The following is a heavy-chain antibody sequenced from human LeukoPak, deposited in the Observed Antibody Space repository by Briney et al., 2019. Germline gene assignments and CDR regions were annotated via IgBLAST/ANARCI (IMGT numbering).Heavy chain of an antibody. J-gene: IGHJ4*02. CDR3: ARGGGHPCSSTSCQLYDFDY. V-gene: IGHV4-34*01. CDR2: INHSGST. CDR1: GGSISSYY. D-gene: IGHD2-2*01. Sequence: SETLSLTCTVSGGSISSYYWSWIRQPPGKGLEWIGEINHSGSTNYNPSLKSRVTISVDTSKNQFSLKLSSVTAADTAVYYCARGGGHPCSSTSCQLYDFDYWGQGTLVTVSS.